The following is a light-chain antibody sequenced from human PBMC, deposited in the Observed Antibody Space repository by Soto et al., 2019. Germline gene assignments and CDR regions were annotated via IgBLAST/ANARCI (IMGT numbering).Light chain of an antibody. CDR2: EVT. CDR1: TSDVGGYNY. CDR3: YSYTSSSDPYV. V-gene: IGLV2-14*01. J-gene: IGLJ1*01. Sequence: QSVLTQPASVSGSPGQSITISCTGTTSDVGGYNYVSWYQQLPGKVPKLMIYEVTNRPAGVSARFTGSNSGNSAPPTIAGLQAEGEAAYYCYSYTSSSDPYVCGTGTKIPVL.